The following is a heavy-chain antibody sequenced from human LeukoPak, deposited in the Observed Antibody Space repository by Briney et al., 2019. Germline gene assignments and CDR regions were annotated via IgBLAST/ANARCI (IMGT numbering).Heavy chain of an antibody. CDR1: GFTLSSYG. CDR2: ISYDGSNK. J-gene: IGHJ4*02. V-gene: IGHV3-30*18. CDR3: AKGGGDYDILTGPDY. Sequence: PGGSLRLSCAASGFTLSSYGMHWVRQAPGKGLEWVAVISYDGSNKYYADSVKGRFTISRDNSKNTLYLQMNSLRAEDTAVYYCAKGGGDYDILTGPDYWGQGTLVTVSS. D-gene: IGHD3-9*01.